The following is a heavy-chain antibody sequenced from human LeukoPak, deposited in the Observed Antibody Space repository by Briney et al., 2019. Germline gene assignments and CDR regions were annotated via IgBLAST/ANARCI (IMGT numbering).Heavy chain of an antibody. CDR3: ARSHGMGG. CDR1: GGSLSNSPYY. J-gene: IGHJ6*02. Sequence: PSETLSLTCSVSGGSLSNSPYYWVWIRQPPGKGLEWIGSISYSGSAYYNPSLKSRLTISVDTSKNQFSLELKSVTAADTAVYYCARSHGMGGWGPGTTVTVSS. CDR2: ISYSGSA. V-gene: IGHV4-39*01.